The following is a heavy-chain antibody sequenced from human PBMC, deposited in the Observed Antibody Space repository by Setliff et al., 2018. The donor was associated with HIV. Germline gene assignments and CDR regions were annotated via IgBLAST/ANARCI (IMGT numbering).Heavy chain of an antibody. J-gene: IGHJ3*01. CDR2: IHHSGSS. CDR3: ARVRSYGSAYDAFDV. V-gene: IGHV4-59*08. D-gene: IGHD3-10*01. CDR1: GDSIISYY. Sequence: PSETLSLTCTVSGDSIISYYWSWIRQPPGKGLEWIGYIHHSGSSNYNPSLKSRVTMSVDTSKSQFSLKLTSVTAADTAMYYCARVRSYGSAYDAFDVWGPGTMVTVSS.